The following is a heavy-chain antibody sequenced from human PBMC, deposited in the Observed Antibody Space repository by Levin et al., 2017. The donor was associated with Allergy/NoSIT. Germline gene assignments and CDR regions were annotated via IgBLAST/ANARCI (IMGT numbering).Heavy chain of an antibody. Sequence: GESLKISCKTSGYSFTNYGISWVRQAPGQGLEWMGWINTYNGKTDYAQNFQGRVTMTTDASSSSVYMELKSLKSDDTAIYYCATDRSTSQYWGQGTLVTVSS. CDR2: INTYNGKT. J-gene: IGHJ4*02. D-gene: IGHD2-2*01. V-gene: IGHV1-18*01. CDR1: GYSFTNYG. CDR3: ATDRSTSQY.